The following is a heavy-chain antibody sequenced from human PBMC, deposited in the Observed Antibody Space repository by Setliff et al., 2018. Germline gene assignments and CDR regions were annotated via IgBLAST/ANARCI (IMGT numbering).Heavy chain of an antibody. D-gene: IGHD3-3*01. CDR3: ARGGGQIHYDFWSGYFSDPQPNYYYYYRDV. Sequence: ASVKVSCKASGYTFTSYDINWVRQATGQGLEWMGWMNPNSGNTGYAQKFQGRVTITRNTSISTAYMELSSLRSEDTAVYYCARGGGQIHYDFWSGYFSDPQPNYYYYYRDVWGKGTTVTVS. CDR1: GYTFTSYD. J-gene: IGHJ6*03. V-gene: IGHV1-8*03. CDR2: MNPNSGNT.